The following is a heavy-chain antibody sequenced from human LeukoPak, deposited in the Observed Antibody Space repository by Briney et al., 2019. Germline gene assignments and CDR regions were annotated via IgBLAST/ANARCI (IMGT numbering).Heavy chain of an antibody. Sequence: GASVKVSFKASGYTFSAYYMHWVRQAPGQGLEWMGWINPNSGGMNYPQEFQGRVTMTRDTSISTAYMELSSLRSDDTAAYYCARAADTTMVQRCDYWGEGDLVTVSS. CDR1: GYTFSAYY. CDR2: INPNSGGM. V-gene: IGHV1-2*02. CDR3: ARAADTTMVQRCDY. J-gene: IGHJ4*02. D-gene: IGHD5-18*01.